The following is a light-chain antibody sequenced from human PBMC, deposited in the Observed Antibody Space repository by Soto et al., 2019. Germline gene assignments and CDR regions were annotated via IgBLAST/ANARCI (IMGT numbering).Light chain of an antibody. CDR3: AAWDDSLIGYV. J-gene: IGLJ1*01. Sequence: QPVLTQPPSASGTPGQRVTISCSGSSSNIGNNYVYWYQHLPGTAPKLLIYNNDQRPSGVPDRFSGSKSGTSASLAISGLRSEDEADYYCAAWDDSLIGYVFGTGTKVTVL. CDR2: NND. V-gene: IGLV1-47*02. CDR1: SSNIGNNY.